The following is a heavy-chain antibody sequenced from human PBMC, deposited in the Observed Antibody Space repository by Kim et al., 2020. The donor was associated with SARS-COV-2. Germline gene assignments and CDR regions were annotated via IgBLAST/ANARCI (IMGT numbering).Heavy chain of an antibody. CDR3: ARDQQVTATSYYYYYGMDV. Sequence: GGSLRLSCAASGFTFSDYYMSWIRQAPGKGLEWVSYISSSSSYTNYADSVKGRFTISRDNAKNSLYLQMNSLRAEDTAVYYCARDQQVTATSYYYYYGMDVWGQGTTVTVSS. D-gene: IGHD4-17*01. CDR2: ISSSSSYT. CDR1: GFTFSDYY. V-gene: IGHV3-11*05. J-gene: IGHJ6*02.